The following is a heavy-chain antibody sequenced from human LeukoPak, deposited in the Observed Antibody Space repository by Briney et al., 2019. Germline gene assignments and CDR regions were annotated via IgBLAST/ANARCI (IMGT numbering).Heavy chain of an antibody. Sequence: GGSLRLSCAASGLTFSSYWMGWVRLAPGKGLEWVGNIKGDGSEKWYVDSVKGRFTISRDNAQNSVYPQMNSLRAEDTALYYCARDEYRSRWLHPWGQGTLVTVTS. V-gene: IGHV3-7*01. CDR1: GLTFSSYW. CDR3: ARDEYRSRWLHP. D-gene: IGHD4-11*01. J-gene: IGHJ5*02. CDR2: IKGDGSEK.